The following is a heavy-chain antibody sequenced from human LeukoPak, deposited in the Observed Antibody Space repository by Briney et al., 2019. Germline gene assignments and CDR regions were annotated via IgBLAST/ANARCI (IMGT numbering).Heavy chain of an antibody. D-gene: IGHD6-13*01. Sequence: GASVKVSCKASGYTFTSYGISWVRQAPGQGLEWMGWISAYNGNTNYAQKLQGRVTMTTDTSTSTAYMELRSLRSDDTAVYYCARDLRFSRGGYSSSWFSGYWGQGTLVTVSS. CDR2: ISAYNGNT. CDR3: ARDLRFSRGGYSSSWFSGY. CDR1: GYTFTSYG. J-gene: IGHJ4*02. V-gene: IGHV1-18*01.